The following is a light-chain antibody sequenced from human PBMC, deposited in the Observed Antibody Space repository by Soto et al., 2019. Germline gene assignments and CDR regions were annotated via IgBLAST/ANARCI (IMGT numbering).Light chain of an antibody. Sequence: QSALTQPASVSGSPGQSITISCTGTSSDVGGYHYVSWYQQHPGKAPKLMIYDVSNRPSGVSNRFSGSKSGNTASLTISGLQDEDEADYYCSSYTSSSTYVFGTGTKVTVL. CDR3: SSYTSSSTYV. V-gene: IGLV2-14*01. CDR1: SSDVGGYHY. J-gene: IGLJ1*01. CDR2: DVS.